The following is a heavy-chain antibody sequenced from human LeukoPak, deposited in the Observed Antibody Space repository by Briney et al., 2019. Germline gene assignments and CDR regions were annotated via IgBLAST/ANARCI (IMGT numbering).Heavy chain of an antibody. D-gene: IGHD6-13*01. V-gene: IGHV1-24*01. CDR1: GYTLTELS. Sequence: ASVKVSCKVSGYTLTELSMHWVRQAPGKGLEWMGGFDPEDGETIYAQKFQGRVTMTEDTSTDTAYMGLSSLRSEDTAVYYCATYKRLSIAAAGTGLANWGQGTLVTVSS. CDR3: ATYKRLSIAAAGTGLAN. J-gene: IGHJ4*02. CDR2: FDPEDGET.